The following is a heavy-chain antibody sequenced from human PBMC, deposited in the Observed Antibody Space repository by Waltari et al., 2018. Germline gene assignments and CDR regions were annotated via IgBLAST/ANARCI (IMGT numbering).Heavy chain of an antibody. CDR1: GYTFTGYY. CDR3: ASGIVATIFLDY. V-gene: IGHV1-2*06. CDR2: INPNSGGT. D-gene: IGHD5-12*01. Sequence: QVQLVQSGAEVKKPGASVKVSCKASGYTFTGYYMHWVRQAPGQGLEWMGRINPNSGGTNFAQKVQGRVTMTRDTSISTAYMELSRLRSDDTAVYYCASGIVATIFLDYWGQGTLVTVSS. J-gene: IGHJ4*02.